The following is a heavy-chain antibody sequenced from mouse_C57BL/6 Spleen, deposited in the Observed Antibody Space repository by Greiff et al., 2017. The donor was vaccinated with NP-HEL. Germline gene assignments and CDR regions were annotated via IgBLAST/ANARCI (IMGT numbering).Heavy chain of an antibody. J-gene: IGHJ2*01. CDR1: GFTFSSYA. V-gene: IGHV5-4*01. CDR3: ARDGRGDGYYEFDY. D-gene: IGHD2-3*01. CDR2: ISDGGSYT. Sequence: DVQLVESGGGLVKPGGSLKLSCAASGFTFSSYAMSWVRQTPEKRLEWVATISDGGSYTYYPDNVKGRFTISRDNAKNNLYLQMSHLKSEDTAMYYCARDGRGDGYYEFDYWGQGTTLTVSS.